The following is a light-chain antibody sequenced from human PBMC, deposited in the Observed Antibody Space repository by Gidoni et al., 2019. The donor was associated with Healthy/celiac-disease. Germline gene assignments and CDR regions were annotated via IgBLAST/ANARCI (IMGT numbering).Light chain of an antibody. CDR1: KLGDKY. CDR3: QAWGSSTVV. Sequence: SYELTQPPPASVSPGQTASITCSGDKLGDKYACWYQQKPGLSPVLVIYQDSKRPSGIPERFSGSNSGNTATLTISGTQAMDEADYCCQAWGSSTVVFGGGTKLTVL. V-gene: IGLV3-1*01. CDR2: QDS. J-gene: IGLJ3*02.